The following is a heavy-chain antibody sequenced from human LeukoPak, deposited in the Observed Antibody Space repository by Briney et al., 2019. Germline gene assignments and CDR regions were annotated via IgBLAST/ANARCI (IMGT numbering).Heavy chain of an antibody. CDR1: GFTLSSFG. J-gene: IGHJ6*02. Sequence: GRSLRLSCAASGFTLSSFGMHWVRQAPGKGPEWVAVTSYDGSNKYYADSVKGRFTISRDNSKNTLYLQMNSLRAEDTAVYYCAKAPSRGAPYYYYGMDVWGQGTTVTVSS. CDR3: AKAPSRGAPYYYYGMDV. V-gene: IGHV3-30*18. CDR2: TSYDGSNK. D-gene: IGHD3-16*01.